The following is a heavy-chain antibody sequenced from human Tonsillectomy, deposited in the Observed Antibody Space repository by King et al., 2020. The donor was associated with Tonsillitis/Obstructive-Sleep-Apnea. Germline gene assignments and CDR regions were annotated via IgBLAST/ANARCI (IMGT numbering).Heavy chain of an antibody. V-gene: IGHV4-34*01. CDR2: INHSGST. J-gene: IGHJ6*03. CDR1: VGSFSGYY. CDR3: ARGPGRLYYFYYMDV. Sequence: VQLQQWGAGLLKPSETLSLTCAVYVGSFSGYYWTWIRQPPGKGLEWIGEINHSGSTNYNPSLKSRVTISVDTSKNQFSLKLSSVTAADTAVYYFARGPGRLYYFYYMDVWGKGTTVTVSS. D-gene: IGHD3-10*01.